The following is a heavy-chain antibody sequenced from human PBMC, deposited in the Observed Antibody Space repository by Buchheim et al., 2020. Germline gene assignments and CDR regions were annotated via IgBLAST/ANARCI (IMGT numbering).Heavy chain of an antibody. Sequence: EVQLVESGGGLVQPGGSLRLSCAASGFTFSSYWMSWVRQAPRKGLEWVANIKQDGSEKYYVDSVKGRFTISRDNAKNSLSLQMNSLRAEDTAVYYCARGILWEGDYYYGMDVWGQGTT. CDR3: ARGILWEGDYYYGMDV. V-gene: IGHV3-7*01. D-gene: IGHD2/OR15-2a*01. CDR1: GFTFSSYW. J-gene: IGHJ6*02. CDR2: IKQDGSEK.